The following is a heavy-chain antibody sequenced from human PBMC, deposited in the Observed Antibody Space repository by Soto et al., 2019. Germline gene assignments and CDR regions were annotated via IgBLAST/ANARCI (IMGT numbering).Heavy chain of an antibody. Sequence: DVQLLESGGALVQPGGSLRLSCAASGFTFSSYAMSWVRQAPGKGLEWISTISGSGYNTYYAGSVKGRFTISRDNSESTLYLQMNRLRAEDAAIDYCARDLLTGVRGVTDYWGQGTLVTVSS. CDR3: ARDLLTGVRGVTDY. CDR2: ISGSGYNT. J-gene: IGHJ4*02. CDR1: GFTFSSYA. V-gene: IGHV3-23*01. D-gene: IGHD3-10*01.